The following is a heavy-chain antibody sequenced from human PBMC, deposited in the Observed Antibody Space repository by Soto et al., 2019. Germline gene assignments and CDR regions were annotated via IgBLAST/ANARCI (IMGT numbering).Heavy chain of an antibody. J-gene: IGHJ4*02. D-gene: IGHD6-13*01. V-gene: IGHV1-69*01. CDR2: IIPIFGTA. Sequence: QVQLVQSGAEVKKPGSSVKVSCKASGGTFSSYAISWVRQAPGQGLEWMGGIIPIFGTANYAQKFQGRVTITADESTSTAYMELSRLRTADTAVYYCARGGGGYSSSWYVLDYWGQGTLVTVSS. CDR3: ARGGGGYSSSWYVLDY. CDR1: GGTFSSYA.